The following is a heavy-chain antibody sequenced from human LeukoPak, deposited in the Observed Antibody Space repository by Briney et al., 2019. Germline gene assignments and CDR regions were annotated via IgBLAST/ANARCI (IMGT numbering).Heavy chain of an antibody. J-gene: IGHJ4*02. CDR3: ARGPEYYYDSNGYYPY. CDR2: MNPNSGNT. CDR1: GYTFTSYD. V-gene: IGHV1-8*01. D-gene: IGHD3-22*01. Sequence: ASVKVSCKASGYTFTSYDINWVRQATGQGLEWMGWMNPNSGNTGYAQKFQGRVTMTRNTSISTAYMELSSLRSEDTAVYYCARGPEYYYDSNGYYPYWGQGTLVTVSS.